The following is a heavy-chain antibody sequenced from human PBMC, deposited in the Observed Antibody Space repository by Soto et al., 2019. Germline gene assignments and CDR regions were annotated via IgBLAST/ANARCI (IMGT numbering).Heavy chain of an antibody. D-gene: IGHD4-17*01. Sequence: QVQLVQSGAEVKKPGSSVKVSCKASGGTFSSYTISWVRQAPGQGLEWMGRIIPILGIANYAQKFQGRVTITADKSTSTAYMELSSLRSEDAAVYYCARPGEGGDYGSGWFDPWGQGTLFTVSS. V-gene: IGHV1-69*02. CDR1: GGTFSSYT. J-gene: IGHJ5*02. CDR2: IIPILGIA. CDR3: ARPGEGGDYGSGWFDP.